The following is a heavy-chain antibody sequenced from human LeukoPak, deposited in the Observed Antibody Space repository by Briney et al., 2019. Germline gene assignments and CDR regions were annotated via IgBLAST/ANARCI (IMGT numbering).Heavy chain of an antibody. Sequence: PGGSLRLSCAASGFTFSSYSMNWVRQAPGKGLEWVSSISSSSSYICYADSVKGRFTISRDNAKNSLYLQMNSLRAEDTAVYYCANYDFWSGYPDYWGQGTLVTVSS. V-gene: IGHV3-21*01. CDR3: ANYDFWSGYPDY. J-gene: IGHJ4*02. CDR2: ISSSSSYI. CDR1: GFTFSSYS. D-gene: IGHD3-3*01.